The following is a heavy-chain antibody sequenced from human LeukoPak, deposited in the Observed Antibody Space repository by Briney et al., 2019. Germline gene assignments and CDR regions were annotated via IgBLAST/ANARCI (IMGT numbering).Heavy chain of an antibody. CDR2: IYSGGST. Sequence: GGSLRLSCAASGFNVSTNYMSWVRQAPGKGLEWVSVIYSGGSTHYADSVKGRFTISRDNSKNTLYLQMNSLRAEDTAVYYCARDRRVTTTWDYYYYMDVWGKGTTVTISS. J-gene: IGHJ6*03. V-gene: IGHV3-66*01. CDR1: GFNVSTNY. D-gene: IGHD4-17*01. CDR3: ARDRRVTTTWDYYYYMDV.